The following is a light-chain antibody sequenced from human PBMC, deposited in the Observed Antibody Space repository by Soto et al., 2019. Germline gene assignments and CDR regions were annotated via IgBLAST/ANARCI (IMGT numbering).Light chain of an antibody. CDR2: YDS. CDR3: QVWDSSSDPVV. J-gene: IGLJ2*01. CDR1: NIGNKS. Sequence: SYELTQPPSVSVAPGKTARITCGGNNIGNKSVHWYQQKPGQAPVLVIYYDSDRPSGIPERFSGSNSRNTATLTISRVEAGDEADYYCQVWDSSSDPVVFGGGTKLTVL. V-gene: IGLV3-21*04.